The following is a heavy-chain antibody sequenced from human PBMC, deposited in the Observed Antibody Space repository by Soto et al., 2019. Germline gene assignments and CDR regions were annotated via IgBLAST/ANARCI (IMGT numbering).Heavy chain of an antibody. CDR1: GGSFSGYY. V-gene: IGHV4-34*09. J-gene: IGHJ6*02. Sequence: SETLSLTCAVYGGSFSGYYWSWIRQHPGKGLEWIGDINYSGSTNYNPSLKSRVTISVDTSKNQFSLKLSSVTAADTAVYYCVRLGYYYGMDVWGQGTTVTVSS. CDR2: INYSGST. D-gene: IGHD6-19*01. CDR3: VRLGYYYGMDV.